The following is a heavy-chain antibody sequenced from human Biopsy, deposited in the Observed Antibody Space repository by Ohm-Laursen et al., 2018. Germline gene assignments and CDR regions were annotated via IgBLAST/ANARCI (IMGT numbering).Heavy chain of an antibody. D-gene: IGHD4-23*01. CDR1: GGSFTGRY. J-gene: IGHJ4*02. CDR3: ARGSNDFGGLYFPR. Sequence: GTLSLTRTVSGGSFTGRYWSWIRQPPGKGLEWIGHISYTGYTSYNASLKSRVTISVDTSRNHFSLRLSSLTAADTAVYYCARGSNDFGGLYFPRWGQGTLLTVSS. V-gene: IGHV4-59*11. CDR2: ISYTGYT.